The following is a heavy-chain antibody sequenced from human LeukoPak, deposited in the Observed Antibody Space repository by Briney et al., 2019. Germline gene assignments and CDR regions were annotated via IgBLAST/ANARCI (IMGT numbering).Heavy chain of an antibody. Sequence: GGSLRLSCAASGFTFSSSALSWVRQAPGKGLEWVSAVSGSGDRIDYADSVKGRFAISRDNSKDTLFLQMSSLRAEDTAVYFCATGPPFDNWGQGTLVTVST. V-gene: IGHV3-23*01. CDR3: ATGPPFDN. CDR2: VSGSGDRI. CDR1: GFTFSSSA. J-gene: IGHJ4*02.